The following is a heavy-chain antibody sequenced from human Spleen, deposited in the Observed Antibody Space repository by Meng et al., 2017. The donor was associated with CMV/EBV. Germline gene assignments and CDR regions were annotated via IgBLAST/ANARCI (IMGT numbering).Heavy chain of an antibody. CDR2: VYINDNT. CDR3: ATGSGDFDH. CDR1: GGYIKNWF. J-gene: IGHJ4*02. V-gene: IGHV4-4*07. D-gene: IGHD1-26*01. Sequence: LEESGPGLVKPSGTLSLTCTVSGGYIKNWFWSWIRQPAGKKLEWIGRVYINDNTNYNPSFRSRVIMSVDASNNQFSLKLTSVTAADTAVYYCATGSGDFDHWGQGTLVTVSS.